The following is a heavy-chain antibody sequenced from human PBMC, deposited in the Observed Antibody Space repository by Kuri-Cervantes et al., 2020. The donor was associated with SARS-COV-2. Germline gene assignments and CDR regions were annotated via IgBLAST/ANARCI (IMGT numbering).Heavy chain of an antibody. CDR3: ARTLYSYGYYYYYGMDV. D-gene: IGHD5-18*01. CDR2: ISWDGGST. J-gene: IGHJ6*02. CDR1: GFTFDDYA. V-gene: IGHV3-43D*04. Sequence: GGSLRLSCAASGFTFDDYAMHWVRQAPGKGLEWVSLISWDGGSTYYADSVKGRFTISRDNSKNSLHLQMNSLRAEDTALYYCARTLYSYGYYYYYGMDVWGQGTTVTVSS.